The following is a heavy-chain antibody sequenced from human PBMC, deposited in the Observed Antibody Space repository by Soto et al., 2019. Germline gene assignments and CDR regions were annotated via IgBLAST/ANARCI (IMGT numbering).Heavy chain of an antibody. CDR1: GFTFSSYG. CDR3: AKSIYYDSSGYNP. V-gene: IGHV3-30*18. J-gene: IGHJ5*02. D-gene: IGHD3-22*01. CDR2: ISYDGSNK. Sequence: QVQLVESGGGVVQPGRSLRLSCAASGFTFSSYGMHWVRQAPGKGLEWVAVISYDGSNKYYADSVKGRFTISRDNSKNTLYLQMNSLRAEDTAVYYCAKSIYYDSSGYNPWGQGTLVTVSS.